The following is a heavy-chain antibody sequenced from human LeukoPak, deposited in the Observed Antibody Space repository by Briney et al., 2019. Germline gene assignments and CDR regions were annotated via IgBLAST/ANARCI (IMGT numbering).Heavy chain of an antibody. CDR1: GFTFSTHG. V-gene: IGHV3-21*01. J-gene: IGHJ3*02. CDR2: IDTTTSYK. Sequence: GGSLRLSCAASGFTFSTHGMNWVRQAPGKGLEWVSFIDTTTSYKYYADSVKGRFTISRDNAKNSLYLQMNSLRADDTAFYYCARGRSITILRGVAISDGFDIWGQGTMVTVSS. D-gene: IGHD3-10*01. CDR3: ARGRSITILRGVAISDGFDI.